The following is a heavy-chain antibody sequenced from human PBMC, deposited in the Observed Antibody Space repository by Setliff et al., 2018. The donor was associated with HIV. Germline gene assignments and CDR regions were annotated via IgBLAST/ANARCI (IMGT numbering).Heavy chain of an antibody. CDR3: ARQGLVLVPASIDWRLPPSPIDY. CDR1: GGSINSGDYY. J-gene: IGHJ4*02. D-gene: IGHD2-2*01. CDR2: IYYSGST. Sequence: PSETLSLTCTVSGGSINSGDYYWGWIRQPPGKGLEWIASIYYSGSTYYNPSLKSRITISVDTSKNQFSLRLSSVTAADTAVYYCARQGLVLVPASIDWRLPPSPIDYWGQGALVTVSS. V-gene: IGHV4-39*01.